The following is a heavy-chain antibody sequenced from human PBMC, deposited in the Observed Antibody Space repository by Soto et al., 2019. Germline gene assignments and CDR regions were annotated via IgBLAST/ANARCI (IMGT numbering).Heavy chain of an antibody. V-gene: IGHV3-23*01. J-gene: IGHJ4*02. CDR3: AKVPTVVVPPRVFDY. CDR1: GFTFSSYA. D-gene: IGHD3-22*01. Sequence: EVQLLESGGGLVRPGGSLRLSCAAPGFTFSSYAMSWVRQAPGKGLEWVSAISGSGGSTYYADSVKSRFTISRDNSKNTPYLQMDSLRAEDTAVYYCAKVPTVVVPPRVFDYWGQGTLVTVSS. CDR2: ISGSGGST.